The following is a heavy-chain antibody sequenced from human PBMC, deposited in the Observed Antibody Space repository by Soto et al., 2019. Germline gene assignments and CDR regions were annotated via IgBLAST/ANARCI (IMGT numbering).Heavy chain of an antibody. CDR1: GYTFTSYG. Sequence: GASVKVACRASGYTFTSYGISWVRQARGQRLEWMGWISADNGNTNYAQKFQERVTITRDMSTSTAYMELSSLRSEDTAVYYCAADLKMKGLLWGQGTLVTVSS. V-gene: IGHV1-18*01. D-gene: IGHD2-21*02. CDR3: AADLKMKGLL. J-gene: IGHJ4*02. CDR2: ISADNGNT.